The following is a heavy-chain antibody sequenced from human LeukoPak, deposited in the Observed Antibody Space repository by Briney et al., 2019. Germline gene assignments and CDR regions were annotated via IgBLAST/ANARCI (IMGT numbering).Heavy chain of an antibody. V-gene: IGHV4-59*01. J-gene: IGHJ6*02. CDR2: IYYSGST. CDR3: ARAPAATKGYYYYYGMDV. Sequence: SETLSLTCTVSGGSISSYYWSWIRQPPGKGLEWIGHIYYSGSTNYNPSLKSRVTISVDTSKNQFSLKLSSVTAADTAVYYCARAPAATKGYYYYYGMDVWGQGTTVTVSS. CDR1: GGSISSYY. D-gene: IGHD2-2*01.